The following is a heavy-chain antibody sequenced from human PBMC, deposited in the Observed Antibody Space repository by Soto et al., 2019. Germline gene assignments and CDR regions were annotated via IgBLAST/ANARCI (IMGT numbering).Heavy chain of an antibody. CDR1: GITYSTYA. D-gene: IGHD6-25*01. J-gene: IGHJ5*02. CDR2: INAGEGYT. CDR3: ARAISGYVT. V-gene: IGHV1-3*01. Sequence: QVHLVQSGAEVKNPGASVRVSCKASGITYSTYAIHWVRQAPGQGLEWMGWINAGEGYTRYSQDFQGRVTLTTDTSASTTYMDLSKLTFEDTGVYYCARAISGYVTWGQGTQVTVSS.